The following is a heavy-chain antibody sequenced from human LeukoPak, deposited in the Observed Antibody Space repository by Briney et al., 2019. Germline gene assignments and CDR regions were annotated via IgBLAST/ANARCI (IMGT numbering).Heavy chain of an antibody. Sequence: GRSLRLSCAASGFTFSSYAMHWVRQAPGKGLEWVAVISYDGSNKYYADSVKGRFTISRDNSKNTLYLQMNSLRAEDTAVYCCARAPPTSSGWYFDYWGQRTVVTVS. CDR2: ISYDGSNK. D-gene: IGHD6-19*01. CDR1: GFTFSSYA. J-gene: IGHJ4*02. V-gene: IGHV3-30*04. CDR3: ARAPPTSSGWYFDY.